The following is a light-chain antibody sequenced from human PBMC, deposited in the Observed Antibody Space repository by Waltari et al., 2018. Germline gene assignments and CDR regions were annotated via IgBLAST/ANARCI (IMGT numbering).Light chain of an antibody. Sequence: QSVVTQPASVSGAPGQRVTISCSGSSSKIGNNVVNWYQRLPGKAPKLLIYNDDLLPLGVSERLSASRSGTSASLASSGLQSEDEADYYCAIWDESLNGPVFGGGTKLTVL. CDR2: NDD. CDR1: SSKIGNNV. CDR3: AIWDESLNGPV. V-gene: IGLV1-36*01. J-gene: IGLJ3*02.